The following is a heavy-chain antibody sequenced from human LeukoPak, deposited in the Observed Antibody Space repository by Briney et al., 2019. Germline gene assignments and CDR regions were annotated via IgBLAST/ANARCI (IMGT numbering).Heavy chain of an antibody. CDR2: IYYSGNN. CDR1: GGSINSGDYY. D-gene: IGHD3-3*01. Sequence: SETLSLTCTVSGGSINSGDYYWNWIRQPPGKALGGVGYIYYSGNNIYNPSLESRVTISLDTSKNQFSLKLSSVTAADTAVYYCARGSLEWSLFEYWGQGTLVTVSS. V-gene: IGHV4-30-4*01. J-gene: IGHJ4*02. CDR3: ARGSLEWSLFEY.